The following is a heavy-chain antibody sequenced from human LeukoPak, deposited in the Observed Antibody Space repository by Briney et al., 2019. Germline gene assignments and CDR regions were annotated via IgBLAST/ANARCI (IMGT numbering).Heavy chain of an antibody. CDR2: IYHSGST. D-gene: IGHD6-6*01. J-gene: IGHJ4*02. V-gene: IGHV4-30-2*01. CDR3: ARAKYSSSPPVDY. CDR1: GGSISSGGYY. Sequence: TSETLSLTCTVSGGSISSGGYYWSWIRQPPGKGLEWIGYIYHSGSTYYNPSLKSRVTISVDRSKNQFSLKLSSVTAADTAVYYCARAKYSSSPPVDYWGQGTLVTVSS.